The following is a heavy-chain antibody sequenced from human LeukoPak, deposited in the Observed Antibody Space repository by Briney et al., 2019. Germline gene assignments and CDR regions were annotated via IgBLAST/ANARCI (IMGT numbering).Heavy chain of an antibody. CDR1: GYTFTSYG. Sequence: ASVMVSCKASGYTFTSYGISWVRQAPGQGLEWMGWISAYNGNTNYAQKLQGRVTMTTDTSTSTAYMELRSLRSDDTAVYYCARRGYTYYYDSSAFDIWGQGTMVTVSS. J-gene: IGHJ3*02. D-gene: IGHD3-22*01. V-gene: IGHV1-18*01. CDR2: ISAYNGNT. CDR3: ARRGYTYYYDSSAFDI.